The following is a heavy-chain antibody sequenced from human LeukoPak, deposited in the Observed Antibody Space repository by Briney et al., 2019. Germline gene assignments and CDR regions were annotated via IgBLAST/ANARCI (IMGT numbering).Heavy chain of an antibody. CDR1: GFTFSSFG. D-gene: IGHD3-3*01. V-gene: IGHV3-23*01. J-gene: IGHJ3*02. Sequence: GGTLRLSCAASGFTFSSFGMSWVRQAPGKGLEWVSAISSTGGTAYYADSVKGRFTISRDNSKNTLYLQMNSLRAEDTAVYYCAMWGYYDFWSGYRGSAFDIWGQGTMVTVSS. CDR2: ISSTGGTA. CDR3: AMWGYYDFWSGYRGSAFDI.